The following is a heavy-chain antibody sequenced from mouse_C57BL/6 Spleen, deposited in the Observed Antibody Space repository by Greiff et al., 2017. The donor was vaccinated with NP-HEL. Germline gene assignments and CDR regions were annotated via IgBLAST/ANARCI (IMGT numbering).Heavy chain of an antibody. D-gene: IGHD2-3*01. CDR1: GYTFTSYT. Sequence: VQLQQSGAELARPGASVKMSCKASGYTFTSYTMHWVKQRPGQGLEWIGYINPSSGYTKYNQKFKDKATLTADKSSSTAYMQLSSLTSEDSAVYYCAGWPYYYAMDYWGQGTSVTVSS. V-gene: IGHV1-4*01. CDR3: AGWPYYYAMDY. J-gene: IGHJ4*01. CDR2: INPSSGYT.